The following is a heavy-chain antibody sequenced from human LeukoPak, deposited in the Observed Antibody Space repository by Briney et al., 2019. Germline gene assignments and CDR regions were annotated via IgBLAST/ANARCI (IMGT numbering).Heavy chain of an antibody. CDR1: GLNVSSNY. CDR3: ARVTVTTTSDYFDY. V-gene: IGHV3-53*01. J-gene: IGHJ4*02. D-gene: IGHD4-17*01. Sequence: AGSLRLSCAASGLNVSSNYMSWVRQAPGKGMDWVSVIYSGDSTYYADSVKGRFTISRDNSKNTLYLQMNSLRAEDTAVYYCARVTVTTTSDYFDYWGQGTLVTVSS. CDR2: IYSGDST.